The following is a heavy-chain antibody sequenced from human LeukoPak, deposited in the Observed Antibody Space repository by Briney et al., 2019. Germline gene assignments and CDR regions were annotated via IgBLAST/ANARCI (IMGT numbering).Heavy chain of an antibody. CDR3: AKGAQQFNYFDY. J-gene: IGHJ4*02. D-gene: IGHD4-11*01. Sequence: PGGSLRLSCATSGFKFDDYAMHWVRQAPGMGLDWISGITWNSGRLDYADSVKGRFTISRDSDKKSLYLQMNSLRPQDTAVYYCAKGAQQFNYFDYWAREPWSPSLQ. CDR2: ITWNSGRL. CDR1: GFKFDDYA. V-gene: IGHV3-9*01.